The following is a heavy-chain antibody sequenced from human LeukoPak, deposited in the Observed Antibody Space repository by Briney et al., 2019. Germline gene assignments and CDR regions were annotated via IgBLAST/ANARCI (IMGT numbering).Heavy chain of an antibody. D-gene: IGHD2-15*01. Sequence: GGSLRLSCAASGFTFSSYSMNWVRQAPGKGLEWVSSISSSSSYIYYADSVKGRFTISRDNAKNSLYLQMNSLGAEDTAVYYCARDVVVVAATGSTDYWGQGTLVTVSS. CDR3: ARDVVVVAATGSTDY. V-gene: IGHV3-21*01. CDR1: GFTFSSYS. CDR2: ISSSSSYI. J-gene: IGHJ4*02.